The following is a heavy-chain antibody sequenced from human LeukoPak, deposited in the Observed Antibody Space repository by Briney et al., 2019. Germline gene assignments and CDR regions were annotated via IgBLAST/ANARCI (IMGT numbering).Heavy chain of an antibody. CDR3: ARDWGQYESIGYFDY. J-gene: IGHJ4*02. CDR2: ISYDGSDK. V-gene: IGHV3-30*04. D-gene: IGHD3-22*01. CDR1: GFTFNIFS. Sequence: GGSLGLSCAASGFTFNIFSMHWVRQSPGKGLEWVAVISYDGSDKYYADSVKGRFTISRDTSKNTLYLQMHSLRAEDTAVYYCARDWGQYESIGYFDYWGQGTLVTVSS.